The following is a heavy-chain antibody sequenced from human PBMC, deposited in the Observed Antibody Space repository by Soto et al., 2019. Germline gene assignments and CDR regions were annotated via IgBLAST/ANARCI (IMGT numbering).Heavy chain of an antibody. Sequence: QVQLQESGPGLVKPSGTLSLTCAVSGGSISSSYWWSWVRQPPGKGLEWIGEIYHSGSTNYNPSLKSRVTISVDKSKNQFSLKLSSATAADTAVYYCARRRITMIVVVFDAFDIWGQGTMVTVSS. CDR1: GGSISSSYW. D-gene: IGHD3-22*01. J-gene: IGHJ3*02. CDR3: ARRRITMIVVVFDAFDI. CDR2: IYHSGST. V-gene: IGHV4-4*02.